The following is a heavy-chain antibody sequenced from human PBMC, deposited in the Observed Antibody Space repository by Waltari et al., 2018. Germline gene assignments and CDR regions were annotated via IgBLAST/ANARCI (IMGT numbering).Heavy chain of an antibody. CDR1: GSTLLTFE. J-gene: IGHJ4*02. D-gene: IGHD2-8*01. CDR2: ISYYGTTE. V-gene: IGHV3-30*18. CDR3: AKNFRMAEDY. Sequence: QVPLVEAGGGVVQPGRSQGLPCAASGSTLLTFEMLWVRQAPGKELEWVALISYYGTTESYAASVKGRFTISRDNFKNTLYLQMNSLRSEDTALYYCAKNFRMAEDYWGQGTLVIVSS.